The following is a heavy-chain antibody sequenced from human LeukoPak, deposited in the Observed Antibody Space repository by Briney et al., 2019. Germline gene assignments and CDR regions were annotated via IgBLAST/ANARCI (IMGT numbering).Heavy chain of an antibody. CDR2: IIPIFGTA. D-gene: IGHD3-22*01. Sequence: GASVKVSCKASGGTFSSYAISWVRQAPGQGLEWMGGIIPIFGTANYAQKFQGRVTITTDESTSTAYMELSSLRSEDTVVYYCASPLLDHYYDSSGPFFYWGQGTLVTVSS. V-gene: IGHV1-69*05. J-gene: IGHJ4*02. CDR3: ASPLLDHYYDSSGPFFY. CDR1: GGTFSSYA.